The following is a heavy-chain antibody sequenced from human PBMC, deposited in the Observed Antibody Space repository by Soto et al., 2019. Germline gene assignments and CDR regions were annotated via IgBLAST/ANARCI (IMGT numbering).Heavy chain of an antibody. J-gene: IGHJ3*02. CDR2: IYYSGRT. Sequence: QVQLQESGPGLVKPSQTLSLPCTVSGGSFSSGGYSWTWIRQHPGKGLEGMGYIYYSGRTYYNPCLKSRVTISVDTSKNQFSLKLSSVTAADTAVYYCARGGIVVVVAARDAFDIWGQGTMVTVSS. CDR3: ARGGIVVVVAARDAFDI. V-gene: IGHV4-31*03. D-gene: IGHD2-15*01. CDR1: GGSFSSGGYS.